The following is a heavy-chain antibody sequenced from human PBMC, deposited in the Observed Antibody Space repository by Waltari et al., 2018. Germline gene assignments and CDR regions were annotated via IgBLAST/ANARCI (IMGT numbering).Heavy chain of an antibody. CDR1: AFPFRYYH. J-gene: IGHJ4*02. CDR3: ARDPTTVPLRSEDFDF. CDR2: ISYDSTNV. D-gene: IGHD1-1*01. Sequence: EVQLVESGGGFIQPGGSRSLSLAASAFPFRYYHMNWVRQAPGKGLEWVSYISYDSTNVKYADPVKGRFTISRDNAENSLYLQMNSLRAEDTALYYCARDPTTVPLRSEDFDFWGQGTLVTVSS. V-gene: IGHV3-48*01.